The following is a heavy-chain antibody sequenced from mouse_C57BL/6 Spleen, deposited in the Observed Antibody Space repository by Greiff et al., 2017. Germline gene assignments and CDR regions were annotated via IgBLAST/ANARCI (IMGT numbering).Heavy chain of an antibody. CDR2: IDPSDSYT. V-gene: IGHV1-69*01. D-gene: IGHD2-4*01. Sequence: QVQLQQPGAELVMPGASVKLSCKASGYTFTSYWMHWVKQRPGQGLEWIGKIDPSDSYTNYNQKFKGKSTLTVDKSSSTAYMQLSSLTSEDSAVYYSARELRDMGYAMDYWGQGTSVTVSS. CDR3: ARELRDMGYAMDY. CDR1: GYTFTSYW. J-gene: IGHJ4*01.